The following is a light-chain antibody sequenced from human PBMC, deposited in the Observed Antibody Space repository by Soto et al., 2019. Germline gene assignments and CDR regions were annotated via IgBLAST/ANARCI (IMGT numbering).Light chain of an antibody. Sequence: DIQMTLSPSSLSASVGDRVTITCRASQSITGYLNWYQQKPGKAPKLLIYAASSLQSGVPSRFSGSGSGTDFTLTISSLQRDDFATYFCQQSLGIPYTFGQGTRLETK. CDR1: QSITGY. V-gene: IGKV1-39*01. CDR2: AAS. CDR3: QQSLGIPYT. J-gene: IGKJ2*01.